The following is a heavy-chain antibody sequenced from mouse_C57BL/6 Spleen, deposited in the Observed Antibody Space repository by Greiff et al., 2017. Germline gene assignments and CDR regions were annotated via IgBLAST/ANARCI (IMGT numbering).Heavy chain of an antibody. Sequence: VQLQQPGAELVMPGASVKLSCKASGYTFTSFWMHRVKQRPGQGLEWIGEIDPSDSYTNYNQKFKSTSTLSVDKSSSTADMQISSLTSEDSAVYYCGRRGYYYGSYAMDYWGQGTSVTVSS. CDR1: GYTFTSFW. J-gene: IGHJ4*01. V-gene: IGHV1-69*01. CDR3: GRRGYYYGSYAMDY. CDR2: IDPSDSYT. D-gene: IGHD1-1*01.